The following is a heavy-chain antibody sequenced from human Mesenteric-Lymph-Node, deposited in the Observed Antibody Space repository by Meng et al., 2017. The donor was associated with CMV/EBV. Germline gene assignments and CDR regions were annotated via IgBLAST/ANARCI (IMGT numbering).Heavy chain of an antibody. CDR2: MNPNSGNT. D-gene: IGHD5-18*01. CDR1: GYTFTSYD. CDR3: ARFYSGSYYYYGMDV. Sequence: ASVKVSCKASGYTFTSYDINWVRQATGQGLEWMGWMNPNSGNTGYAQKFQGRVTITRNTSISTAYMELSSLRSEDTAVYYCARFYSGSYYYYGMDVWGQGTTVTVSS. J-gene: IGHJ6*02. V-gene: IGHV1-8*03.